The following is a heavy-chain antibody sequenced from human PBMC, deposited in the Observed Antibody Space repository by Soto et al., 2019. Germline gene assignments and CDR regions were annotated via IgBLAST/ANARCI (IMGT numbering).Heavy chain of an antibody. V-gene: IGHV3-72*01. D-gene: IGHD2-2*01. Sequence: GGSLRLSCTVSADPEFSFSDQYMDWVRQAPGKGLEWVGRSRNRVNNLSTAYAASVQGRFTISRDESKNTVYLQMNSLRAEDTAVYYCARDGNVPARFDPWGQGTLVTVSS. CDR1: ADPEFSFSDQY. CDR2: SRNRVNNLST. J-gene: IGHJ5*02. CDR3: ARDGNVPARFDP.